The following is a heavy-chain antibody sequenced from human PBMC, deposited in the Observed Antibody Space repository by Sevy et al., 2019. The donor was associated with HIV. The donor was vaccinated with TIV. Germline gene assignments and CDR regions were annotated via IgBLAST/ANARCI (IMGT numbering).Heavy chain of an antibody. CDR3: ATTKDYYESYGSPFDY. D-gene: IGHD3-22*01. CDR2: FDPEDGET. Sequence: VSVKVSCKVSRSTLSRLSMHWVRQVPGKGLEWMASFDPEDGETFYARKFQGRVTMTEDTSTDTAYMELSSLRSEDTAVYFCATTKDYYESYGSPFDYWGQGTLVTVSS. CDR1: RSTLSRLS. J-gene: IGHJ4*02. V-gene: IGHV1-24*01.